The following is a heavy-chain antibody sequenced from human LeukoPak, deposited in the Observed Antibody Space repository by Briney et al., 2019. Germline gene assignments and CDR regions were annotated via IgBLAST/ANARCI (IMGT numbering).Heavy chain of an antibody. CDR2: IYDSGST. Sequence: PSETLSLICTVSSVSIRGNYWSWVRQPPGKGLEWLGYIYDSGSTNYNPSLKSRVAISVDTSKNQFSLKLSSVTDADSAVYYCARHLDSGTYPLDYWGQGTLVTVSS. CDR1: SVSIRGNY. CDR3: ARHLDSGTYPLDY. V-gene: IGHV4-59*08. J-gene: IGHJ4*02. D-gene: IGHD1-26*01.